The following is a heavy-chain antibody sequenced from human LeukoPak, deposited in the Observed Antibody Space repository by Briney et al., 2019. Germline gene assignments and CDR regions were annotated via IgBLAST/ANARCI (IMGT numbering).Heavy chain of an antibody. CDR1: GGSISSSSYY. V-gene: IGHV4-39*07. CDR3: ARYSYGYMYYYYMDV. CDR2: IYYSGST. D-gene: IGHD5-18*01. J-gene: IGHJ6*03. Sequence: SETLSLTCTVSGGSISSSSYYWGWIRQPPGKGLEWIGSIYYSGSTYYNPSLKSRVTISVDTSKNQFSLKLSSVTAADTAVYYCARYSYGYMYYYYMDVWGKGTTVTVSS.